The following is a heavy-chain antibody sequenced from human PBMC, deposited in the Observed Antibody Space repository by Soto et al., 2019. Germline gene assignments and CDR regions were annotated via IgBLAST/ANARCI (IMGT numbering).Heavy chain of an antibody. Sequence: TSVKVSCKASGYTFTSYYMHWVRQAPGQGLEWMGIIKPSGGTTNYAQKFEGRVTMTRDTSTTTFYMEVSALRAEATDIYYCARGQPSNLRVLEWPSSAGIDVWGEGTTVTVSS. D-gene: IGHD3-3*01. CDR3: ARGQPSNLRVLEWPSSAGIDV. CDR2: IKPSGGTT. CDR1: GYTFTSYY. J-gene: IGHJ6*04. V-gene: IGHV1-46*01.